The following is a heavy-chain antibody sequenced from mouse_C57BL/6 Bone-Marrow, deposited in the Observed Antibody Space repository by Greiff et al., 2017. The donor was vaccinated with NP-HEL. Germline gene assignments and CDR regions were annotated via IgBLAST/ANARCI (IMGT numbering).Heavy chain of an antibody. CDR3: ARHGATVVADFDY. CDR1: GFTFSSYG. D-gene: IGHD1-1*01. CDR2: ISSGGSYT. J-gene: IGHJ2*01. Sequence: EVMLVESGGDLVKPGGSLKLSCAASGFTFSSYGMSWVRQTPDKRLAWVATISSGGSYTYYPDSVKGRFTISRDNAKNTLYLQMSSLKSEDTAMYYCARHGATVVADFDYWGQGTTLTVSS. V-gene: IGHV5-6*01.